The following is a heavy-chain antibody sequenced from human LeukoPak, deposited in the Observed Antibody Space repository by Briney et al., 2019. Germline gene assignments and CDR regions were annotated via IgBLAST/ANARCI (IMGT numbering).Heavy chain of an antibody. D-gene: IGHD4-23*01. Sequence: SQTLSLTYTVSGGSISSGGYYWSWIRQPPGKGLEWIGYIYHSGSTYYNPSLKSRVTISVDRSKNQFSLKLSSVTAADTAVYYCARDPYFYGGNSGAFDIWGQGTMVTVSS. J-gene: IGHJ3*02. CDR3: ARDPYFYGGNSGAFDI. CDR1: GGSISSGGYY. V-gene: IGHV4-30-2*01. CDR2: IYHSGST.